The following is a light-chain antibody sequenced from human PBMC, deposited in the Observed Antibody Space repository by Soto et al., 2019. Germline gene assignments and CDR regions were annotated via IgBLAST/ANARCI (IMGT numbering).Light chain of an antibody. CDR1: QSFRGL. J-gene: IGKJ5*01. Sequence: EVVLTQSPVTLSLSPGERATLSCRASQSFRGLFAWYQQKPGQAPRLLIYDAYNRATGIPPRFSGSGSGTDFTLTISSLEPEDSAVYYCQQRHMWPITFGQGTRLE. CDR3: QQRHMWPIT. V-gene: IGKV3-11*01. CDR2: DAY.